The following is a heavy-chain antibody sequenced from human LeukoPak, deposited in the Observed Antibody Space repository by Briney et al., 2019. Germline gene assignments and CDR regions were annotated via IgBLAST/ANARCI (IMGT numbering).Heavy chain of an antibody. CDR1: GDSVSSNNGA. V-gene: IGHV6-1*01. D-gene: IGHD3-9*01. Sequence: SQTLSLTCAISGDSVSSNNGAWNWIRQSPSRGLEWLGRTYYRSKWYNDYAGSFISRITISPDTSRNQFSLQLDSVTPEDTAVYYCARDVGATGWHTFDYWGQGTLVTVSS. CDR2: TYYRSKWYN. CDR3: ARDVGATGWHTFDY. J-gene: IGHJ4*02.